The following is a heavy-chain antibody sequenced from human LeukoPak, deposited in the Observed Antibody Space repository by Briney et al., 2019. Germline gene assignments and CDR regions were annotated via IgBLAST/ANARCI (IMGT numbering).Heavy chain of an antibody. CDR3: ARTSANYFDA. D-gene: IGHD5-24*01. Sequence: GESLKISCKGSGYSFTSYWIAWVRQMPGKGLEWMGIIYPGDSDTRYSPSLQGLVTISADKSITTAYLQWSSLKASDTAMYYCARTSANYFDAWGQGTLVTVSS. V-gene: IGHV5-51*01. CDR2: IYPGDSDT. CDR1: GYSFTSYW. J-gene: IGHJ5*02.